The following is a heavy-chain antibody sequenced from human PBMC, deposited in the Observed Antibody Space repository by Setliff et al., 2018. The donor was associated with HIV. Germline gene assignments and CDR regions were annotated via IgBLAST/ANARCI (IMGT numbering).Heavy chain of an antibody. D-gene: IGHD3-3*01. CDR2: INTNTGNT. CDR3: ARVGSYYFWSGLYYYYYYMDV. V-gene: IGHV7-4-1*02. CDR1: GYTFTSYA. Sequence: ASVKVSCKASGYTFTSYAMNWVRQAPGQGLDWMGWINTNTGNTTYAQGFTGRFVFSLDTSVSTAYLQISSLKAEDTAVYYCARVGSYYFWSGLYYYYYYMDVWGKGTTVTVSS. J-gene: IGHJ6*03.